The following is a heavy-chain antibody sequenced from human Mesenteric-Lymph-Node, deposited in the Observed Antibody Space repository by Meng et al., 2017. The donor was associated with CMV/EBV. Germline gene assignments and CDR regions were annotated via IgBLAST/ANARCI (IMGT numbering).Heavy chain of an antibody. V-gene: IGHV1-3*02. CDR1: GYTFTSYA. J-gene: IGHJ4*03. D-gene: IGHD1-26*01. CDR3: ARDREGGSEFDY. Sequence: ASVKVSCKASGYTFTSYAMHWVRQAPGQRLEWMGWSNAGNGNTKYSQEFQGRVTITRDTSASTAYMELSSLRSEDMAVYYCARDREGGSEFDYWGQGTTVTVSS. CDR2: SNAGNGNT.